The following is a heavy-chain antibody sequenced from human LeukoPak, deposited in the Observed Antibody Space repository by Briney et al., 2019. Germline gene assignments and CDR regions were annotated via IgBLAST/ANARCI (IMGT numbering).Heavy chain of an antibody. CDR1: GFAFSGYS. Sequence: GGSLRLSCAASGFAFSGYSMDWVRQAPGKGLEWVSSISIISNYIYYADSVKGRFTISRDNAKNSLYLQMNSLRAEDTAVYYCARETQIAVDGYGMDVWGQGTTVTVSS. CDR3: ARETQIAVDGYGMDV. CDR2: ISIISNYI. V-gene: IGHV3-21*01. D-gene: IGHD6-19*01. J-gene: IGHJ6*02.